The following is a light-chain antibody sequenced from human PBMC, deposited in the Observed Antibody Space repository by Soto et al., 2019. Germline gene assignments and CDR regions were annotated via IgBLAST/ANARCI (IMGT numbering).Light chain of an antibody. V-gene: IGLV1-44*01. CDR1: SSNIGSHT. CDR3: AAWDDSLYGHVV. Sequence: QSVLTQPPSASGTPGQRVTISCSGSSSNIGSHTVNWYQQLPGTAPKLLVYSNNQRPSGVPDRFSGSKSGTSASLAISGLQSEDEADYYCAAWDDSLYGHVVFGGGTKLTVL. J-gene: IGLJ2*01. CDR2: SNN.